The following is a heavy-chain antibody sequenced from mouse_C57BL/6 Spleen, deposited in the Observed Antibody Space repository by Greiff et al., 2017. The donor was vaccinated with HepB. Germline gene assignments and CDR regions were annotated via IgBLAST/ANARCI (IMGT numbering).Heavy chain of an antibody. D-gene: IGHD2-3*01. CDR3: ARVGNDGNVYYAMDY. CDR2: IYPRSGNT. J-gene: IGHJ4*01. Sequence: QVQLQQSGAELARPGASVKLSCKASGYTFTSYGISWVKQRTGQGLEWIGEIYPRSGNTYYNEKFKGKATLTADKSSSTAYMELRSLTSEDSAVYFCARVGNDGNVYYAMDYWGQGTSVTVSS. CDR1: GYTFTSYG. V-gene: IGHV1-81*01.